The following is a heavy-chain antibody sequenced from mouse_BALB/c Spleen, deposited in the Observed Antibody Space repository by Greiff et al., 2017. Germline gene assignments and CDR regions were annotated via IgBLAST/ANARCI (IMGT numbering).Heavy chain of an antibody. CDR1: GYTFTSYW. J-gene: IGHJ2*01. D-gene: IGHD1-1*01. CDR2: IDPSDSYT. Sequence: VQLQQPGAELVKPGASVKLSCKASGYTFTSYWMHWVKQRPGQGLEWIGEIDPSDSYTNYNQKFKGKATLTVDKSSSTAYMQLSSLTSEDSAVYYCARTPFITTVVAPDYWGQGTTLTVSS. V-gene: IGHV1-69*02. CDR3: ARTPFITTVVAPDY.